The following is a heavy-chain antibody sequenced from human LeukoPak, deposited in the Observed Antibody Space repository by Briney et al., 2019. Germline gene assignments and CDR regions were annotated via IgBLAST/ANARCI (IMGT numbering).Heavy chain of an antibody. CDR1: GGSISSSSYY. D-gene: IGHD6-13*01. J-gene: IGHJ4*02. CDR3: ARHLRARQLAA. CDR2: IYYSGST. Sequence: SETLSLTCTVSGGSISSSSYYWGWIRQPPGKGLEWIGSIYYSGSTYYNPSLKSRVTISVDTSKNQFSLKLSSVTAADTAVYYCARHLRARQLAAWGQGTLVTVPS. V-gene: IGHV4-39*01.